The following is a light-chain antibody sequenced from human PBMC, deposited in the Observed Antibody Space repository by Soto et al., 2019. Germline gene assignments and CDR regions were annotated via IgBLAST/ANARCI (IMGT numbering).Light chain of an antibody. CDR2: DAS. V-gene: IGKV1-5*01. J-gene: IGKJ2*01. CDR3: QQYNSYPYT. Sequence: DIQMTQSPSTLSASVGDRVTITCPASQSISSWLAWYQQKPGKAPKLLIYDASSLESGVPSRFSGSGSGTAFTLTISSLQPDDFATYCCQQYNSYPYTFGQGTKLEIK. CDR1: QSISSW.